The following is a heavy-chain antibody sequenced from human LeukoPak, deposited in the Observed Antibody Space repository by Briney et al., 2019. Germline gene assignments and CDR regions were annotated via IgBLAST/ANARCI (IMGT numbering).Heavy chain of an antibody. D-gene: IGHD3-10*01. CDR3: ANDNFGSPGY. CDR1: GFTFKDYS. J-gene: IGHJ4*02. CDR2: A. V-gene: IGHV3-43*01. Sequence: PGGSLRLSCAASGFTFKDYSMHWVRQAPGKGLEWLSRAYYADSVKGRFIISRDNSKKSLYLQMNSLRTEDTALYYCANDNFGSPGYWGQGTLVIVSS.